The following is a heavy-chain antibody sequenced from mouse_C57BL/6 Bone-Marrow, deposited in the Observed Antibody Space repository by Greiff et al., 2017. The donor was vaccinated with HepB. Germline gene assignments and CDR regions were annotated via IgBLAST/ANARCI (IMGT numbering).Heavy chain of an antibody. CDR3: ARWDDYDEGDAMDY. CDR1: GYTFTSYT. Sequence: QVQLQQSGAELARPGASVKMSCKASGYTFTSYTMHWVKQRPGQGLEWIGYINPSSGYTKYNQKFKDKATLTADKSSSTAYMQLSSLTSEDSAVYYCARWDDYDEGDAMDYWGQGTSVTVSS. J-gene: IGHJ4*01. CDR2: INPSSGYT. D-gene: IGHD2-4*01. V-gene: IGHV1-4*01.